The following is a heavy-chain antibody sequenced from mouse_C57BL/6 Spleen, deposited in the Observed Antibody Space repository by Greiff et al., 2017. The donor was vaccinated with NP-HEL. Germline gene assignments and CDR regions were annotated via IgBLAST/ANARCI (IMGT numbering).Heavy chain of an antibody. V-gene: IGHV1-18*01. Sequence: EVQLQQSGPELVKPGASVKIPCKASGYTFTDYNMDWVKQSHGKSLEWIGDINPNNGGTIYNQKFKGKATLTVDKSSSTAYMELRSLTSEDTAVYYCARGRYGYDGYYFDYWGQGTTLTVSS. CDR1: GYTFTDYN. CDR2: INPNNGGT. D-gene: IGHD2-2*01. CDR3: ARGRYGYDGYYFDY. J-gene: IGHJ2*01.